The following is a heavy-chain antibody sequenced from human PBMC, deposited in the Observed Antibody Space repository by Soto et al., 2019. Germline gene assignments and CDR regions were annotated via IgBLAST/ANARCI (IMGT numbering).Heavy chain of an antibody. CDR3: ASSSRAQYCSSTSCYYYYYMDV. CDR2: IYPGDSDT. D-gene: IGHD2-2*01. J-gene: IGHJ6*03. V-gene: IGHV5-51*01. Sequence: PGESLKISCKGSGYSFTSYWIGWVRQMPGKGLEWMGIIYPGDSDTRYSPSFQGQVTISADKSISTAYLQWSSLKASDTAMYYRASSSRAQYCSSTSCYYYYYMDVWGKGTTVTVSS. CDR1: GYSFTSYW.